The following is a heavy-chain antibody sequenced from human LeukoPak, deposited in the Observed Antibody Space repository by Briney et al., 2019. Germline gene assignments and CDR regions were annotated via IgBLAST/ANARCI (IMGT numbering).Heavy chain of an antibody. J-gene: IGHJ6*02. CDR1: GFTFSSYT. Sequence: GGSLRLSCAASGFTFSSYTFNWVRQTPGKGLEWVSYISTTGSTIYYADSVKGRFTISRDNAKNSLYLQMNSLRAEDTAVYYCAVSRGLDVWGQGTTVTVSS. V-gene: IGHV3-48*01. CDR2: ISTTGSTI. CDR3: AVSRGLDV.